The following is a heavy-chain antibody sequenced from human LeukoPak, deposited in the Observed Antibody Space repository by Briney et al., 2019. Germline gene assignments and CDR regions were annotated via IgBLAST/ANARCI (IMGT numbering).Heavy chain of an antibody. Sequence: ASVKVSCKASGGTFSSYAISWVRQAPGQGLEWMGGIIPIFGTANYAQKFQGRVTITADKSTSTAYMELSSLRSEDTAVYYCARGVRGVIRIDYWGQGTLVTVSS. V-gene: IGHV1-69*06. CDR2: IIPIFGTA. J-gene: IGHJ4*02. D-gene: IGHD3-10*01. CDR3: ARGVRGVIRIDY. CDR1: GGTFSSYA.